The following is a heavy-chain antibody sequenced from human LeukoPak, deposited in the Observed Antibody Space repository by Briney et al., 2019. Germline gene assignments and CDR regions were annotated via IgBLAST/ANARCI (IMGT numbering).Heavy chain of an antibody. CDR3: ARHGYYYGSGSYYWFDP. V-gene: IGHV4-59*01. D-gene: IGHD3-10*01. J-gene: IGHJ5*02. CDR1: GGSISSYY. CDR2: IYYSGST. Sequence: SETLSLTCTVSGGSISSYYWSWIRQPPGKGLEWIGYIYYSGSTNYNPSLKSRVTISVDTSKNQFSLKLSSVTAADTAVYYCARHGYYYGSGSYYWFDPWGQGTLVTVSS.